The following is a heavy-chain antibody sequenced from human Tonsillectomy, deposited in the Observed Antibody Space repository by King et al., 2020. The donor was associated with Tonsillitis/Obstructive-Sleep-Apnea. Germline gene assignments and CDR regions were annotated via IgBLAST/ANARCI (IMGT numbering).Heavy chain of an antibody. Sequence: QLQESGPGLVKPSETLSLTCTVSGGSISSSSYYWGWIRQPPGKGLEWIGSIYYSGSTYYNPSLESRVTISVDTSKNQFSLKLSSVTAADTAVYYCARLSNRLNYYYYYMDVWGKGTTVTVSS. CDR2: IYYSGST. CDR1: GGSISSSSYY. J-gene: IGHJ6*03. V-gene: IGHV4-39*01. D-gene: IGHD6-25*01. CDR3: ARLSNRLNYYYYYMDV.